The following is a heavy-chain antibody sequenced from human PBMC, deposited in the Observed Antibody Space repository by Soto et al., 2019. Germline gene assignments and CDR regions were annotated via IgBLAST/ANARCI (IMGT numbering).Heavy chain of an antibody. CDR1: GFTFSSHA. J-gene: IGHJ4*02. V-gene: IGHV3-30-3*01. CDR3: ARDDEGGSDCDLGY. Sequence: QMQLVESGGGVVQPGRSLRLSCAVSGFTFSSHAMHWVRQAPGKGLEWVTLISSDGSNKYYADSVKGRFTTSRDNSKNTMYLQMNSLRVEDTAVYYCARDDEGGSDCDLGYWGQGALVTVSS. D-gene: IGHD1-26*01. CDR2: ISSDGSNK.